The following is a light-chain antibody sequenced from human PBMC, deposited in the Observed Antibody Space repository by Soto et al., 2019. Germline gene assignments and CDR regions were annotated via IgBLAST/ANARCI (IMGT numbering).Light chain of an antibody. CDR2: GAS. Sequence: EIVLTQSPGTLSLSPGERATLSGRASQSVSSSYLAWYQQKPGQAPRLLIYGASSRATGIPDRFSGSGSGTDFTLTISRLEPEDFAVYYCQQYGSSPPITFGQGTDWRL. CDR3: QQYGSSPPIT. V-gene: IGKV3-20*01. J-gene: IGKJ5*01. CDR1: QSVSSSY.